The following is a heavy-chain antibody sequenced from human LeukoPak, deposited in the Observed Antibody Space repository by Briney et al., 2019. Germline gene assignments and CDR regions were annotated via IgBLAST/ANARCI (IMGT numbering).Heavy chain of an antibody. J-gene: IGHJ5*02. D-gene: IGHD4-17*01. CDR3: AKDVSYGDYFPQSNWFDP. CDR2: ISGSGGST. CDR1: GFIFSNYG. V-gene: IGHV3-23*01. Sequence: GGSLRLSCGASGFIFSNYGMYWVRQAPGKGLEWVSAISGSGGSTYYADSVKGRFTISRDNSKNTLYLQMNSLRAEDTAVYYCAKDVSYGDYFPQSNWFDPWGQGTLVTVSS.